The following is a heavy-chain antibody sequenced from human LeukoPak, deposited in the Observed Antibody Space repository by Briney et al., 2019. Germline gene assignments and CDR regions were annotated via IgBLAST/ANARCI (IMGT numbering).Heavy chain of an antibody. V-gene: IGHV1-46*01. J-gene: IGHJ3*02. CDR1: GGTFISYA. CDR3: AREGDDSAFDI. D-gene: IGHD1-1*01. Sequence: ASVKVSCKASGGTFISYAISWVRQAPGQGLEWMGIINPSGGSTSYAQKFQGRVTMTRDTSTSTVYMELSSLRSEDTAVYYCAREGDDSAFDIWGQGTMVTVSS. CDR2: INPSGGST.